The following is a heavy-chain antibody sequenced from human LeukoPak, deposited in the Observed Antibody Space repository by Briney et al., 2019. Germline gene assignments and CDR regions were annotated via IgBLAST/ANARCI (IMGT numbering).Heavy chain of an antibody. J-gene: IGHJ5*02. CDR1: GGYIITSGHY. D-gene: IGHD2-8*01. CDR2: IYYTGVT. CDR3: ARKGSPSGVHGWFAP. Sequence: SSETLSLTCTVSGGYIITSGHYWGWIRQPPGKGLEWIGSIYYTGVTSTNPFFRSRMSISVDTSKNQFSLNLTSVTAADAAVYFCARKGSPSGVHGWFAPGGREPLVPVSS. V-gene: IGHV4-39*07.